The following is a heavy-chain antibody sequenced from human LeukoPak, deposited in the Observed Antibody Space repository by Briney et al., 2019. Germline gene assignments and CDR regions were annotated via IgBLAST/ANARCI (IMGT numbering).Heavy chain of an antibody. J-gene: IGHJ4*02. D-gene: IGHD6-13*01. CDR1: GGSFSGYY. CDR3: ASYQLAFDY. Sequence: SETLSLTCAVYGGSFSGYYWSWIRQPPGKGLEWIGEINHSGSTNYNPSLKSRVTISVDTSKNQFSLRLSSVTAADTAVYYCASYQLAFDYWGQGTLVTVSS. V-gene: IGHV4-34*01. CDR2: INHSGST.